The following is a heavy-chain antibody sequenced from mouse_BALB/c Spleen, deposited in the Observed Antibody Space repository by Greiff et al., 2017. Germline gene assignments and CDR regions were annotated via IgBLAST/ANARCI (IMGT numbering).Heavy chain of an antibody. Sequence: EVMLVESGAELVKPGASVKLSCTASGFNIKDTYMHWVKQRPEQGLEWIGRIDPANGNTKYDPKFQGKATITADTSSNTAYLQLSSLTSEDTAVYYCARWDYYGSSYAMDYWGQGTSVTVSS. J-gene: IGHJ4*01. V-gene: IGHV14-3*02. CDR2: IDPANGNT. CDR3: ARWDYYGSSYAMDY. D-gene: IGHD1-1*01. CDR1: GFNIKDTY.